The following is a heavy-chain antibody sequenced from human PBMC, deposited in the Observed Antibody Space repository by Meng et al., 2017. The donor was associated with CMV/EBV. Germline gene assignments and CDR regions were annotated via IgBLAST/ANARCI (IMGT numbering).Heavy chain of an antibody. Sequence: QVQLQQLCAGLLKPSEPLSLTCAVYGGAFSGYYWSWIRQPPGEGLEWIGEINHSGSTNYNPSLKSRVTISVDTSKNQFSLKLCSVTAADTAVYYCARGSRRLPRFNWFDPWGQGTLVTVSS. CDR1: GGAFSGYY. CDR3: ARGSRRLPRFNWFDP. D-gene: IGHD3-3*01. V-gene: IGHV4-34*01. CDR2: INHSGST. J-gene: IGHJ5*02.